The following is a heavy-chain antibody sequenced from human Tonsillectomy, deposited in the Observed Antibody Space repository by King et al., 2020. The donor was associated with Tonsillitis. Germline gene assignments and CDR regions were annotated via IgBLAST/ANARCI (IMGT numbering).Heavy chain of an antibody. CDR2: IDPNSGGA. CDR3: ARDTGGWRTFDF. D-gene: IGHD2-8*02. CDR1: GYSFTGYS. Sequence: VQLVESGAEXKKPGASVKVSCQASGYSFTGYSIHWVRQAPGQGLEWMGRIDPNSGGADYALSFEGRVTMTRDTSISTAYMEMSRLRSDDTAVFYCARDTGGWRTFDFWGQGTLVTVSS. J-gene: IGHJ4*02. V-gene: IGHV1-2*06.